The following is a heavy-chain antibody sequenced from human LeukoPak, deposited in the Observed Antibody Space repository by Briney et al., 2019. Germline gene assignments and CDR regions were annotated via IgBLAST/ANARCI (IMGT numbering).Heavy chain of an antibody. Sequence: GASVKVSCKASGYTFTSYDINWVRQATGQGLEWMGWMNPNSGNTGYAQKFQGRVTMTRDTSISTAYMELSRLRSDDTAVYYCARDTNTIPNWFDPWGQGTLVTVSS. CDR1: GYTFTSYD. D-gene: IGHD3-3*01. V-gene: IGHV1-8*01. J-gene: IGHJ5*02. CDR2: MNPNSGNT. CDR3: ARDTNTIPNWFDP.